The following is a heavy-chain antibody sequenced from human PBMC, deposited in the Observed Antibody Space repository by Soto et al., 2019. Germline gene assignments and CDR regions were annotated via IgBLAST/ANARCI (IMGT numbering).Heavy chain of an antibody. V-gene: IGHV3-11*01. D-gene: IGHD1-1*01. CDR3: ARDRNAAGSDY. CDR1: GFTFSDFY. CDR2: ISSGSTNI. J-gene: IGHJ4*02. Sequence: QVQLVESGGGLVKPGGSLRLSCAASGFTFSDFYMSWIRQAPGKGLEWISDISSGSTNIFYADSVKGRFTVSRDNAKNSVYLQMASLRAEDTAVYYCARDRNAAGSDYWGQGTLVTVSS.